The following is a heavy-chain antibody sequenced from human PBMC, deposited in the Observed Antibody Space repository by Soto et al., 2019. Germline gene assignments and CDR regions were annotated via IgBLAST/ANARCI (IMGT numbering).Heavy chain of an antibody. CDR1: GFTFSSYG. D-gene: IGHD2-21*02. CDR3: ARGGLDGTYCGGACYTLDY. J-gene: IGHJ4*02. CDR2: INFDGSYK. Sequence: QVQLVESGGGVVQPGRSLRLSCAASGFTFSSYGMHWVRQAPGKGLEWVAIINFDGSYKYYADSVKGRVTISRDNSRNTLYLQMDSLSAEDTAVYYCARGGLDGTYCGGACYTLDYWGQGNLVTVSS. V-gene: IGHV3-33*01.